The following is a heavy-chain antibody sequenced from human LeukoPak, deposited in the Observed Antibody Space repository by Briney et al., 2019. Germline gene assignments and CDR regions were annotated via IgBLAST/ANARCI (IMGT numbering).Heavy chain of an antibody. CDR2: ISAYNGNT. CDR3: AKDHYYDSSGYYLSAVY. Sequence: ASVKVSCKASGYTFTSYGISWVRQAPGQGLEWMGWISAYNGNTNYAQKLQGRVTMTTDTSTSTAYMELRSLRSDDTAVYYCAKDHYYDSSGYYLSAVYWGQGTLVTVSS. CDR1: GYTFTSYG. D-gene: IGHD3-22*01. J-gene: IGHJ4*02. V-gene: IGHV1-18*01.